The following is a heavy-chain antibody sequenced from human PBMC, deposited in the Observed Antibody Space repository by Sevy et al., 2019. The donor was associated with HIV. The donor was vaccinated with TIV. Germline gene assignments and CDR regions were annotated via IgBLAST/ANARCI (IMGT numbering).Heavy chain of an antibody. J-gene: IGHJ6*02. D-gene: IGHD2-2*01. CDR2: ISWNSGSI. Sequence: GGSLRLSCAASGFTFDDYAMHWVRQAPGKGLEWVSGISWNSGSIGYTDSVKGRFTISRDNAKNSLYLQMNSLRAEDTALYYCAKGLVPAAMRRRSNSYYYYYYGMDVWGQGTTVTVSS. V-gene: IGHV3-9*01. CDR3: AKGLVPAAMRRRSNSYYYYYYGMDV. CDR1: GFTFDDYA.